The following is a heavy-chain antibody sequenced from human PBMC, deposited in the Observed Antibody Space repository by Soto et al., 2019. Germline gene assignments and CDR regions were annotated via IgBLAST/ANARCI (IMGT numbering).Heavy chain of an antibody. V-gene: IGHV3-30*18. CDR1: GFTFSSYG. CDR3: AKEQHIVVVTAIPSGGVPIDP. J-gene: IGHJ5*02. Sequence: GGSLRLSCAASGFTFSSYGMHWVRQAPGKGLEWVAVISYDGSNKYYADSVKGRFTISRDNSKNTLYLQMNSLRAEDTAVYYCAKEQHIVVVTAIPSGGVPIDPWGQGTLVTVSS. CDR2: ISYDGSNK. D-gene: IGHD2-21*02.